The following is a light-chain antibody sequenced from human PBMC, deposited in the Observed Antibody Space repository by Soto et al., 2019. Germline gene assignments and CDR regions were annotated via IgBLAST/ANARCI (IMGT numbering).Light chain of an antibody. J-gene: IGLJ1*01. CDR3: ISYTVSRSYV. Sequence: ALTQPASVSWSPGQSITISCSGTSSDIGAYDHVAWFQQFPGKTPKLVIYSVSNRPSGVSYRFSGSKSGNTASLTISGLQADDEADYYCISYTVSRSYVFGPGTKVTVL. CDR2: SVS. CDR1: SSDIGAYDH. V-gene: IGLV2-14*01.